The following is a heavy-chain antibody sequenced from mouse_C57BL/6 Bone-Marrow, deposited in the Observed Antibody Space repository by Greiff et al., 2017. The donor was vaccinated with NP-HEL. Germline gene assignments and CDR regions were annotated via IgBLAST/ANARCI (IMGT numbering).Heavy chain of an antibody. J-gene: IGHJ1*03. D-gene: IGHD3-3*01. Sequence: EVKLMESEGGLVQPGSSMKLSCTASGFTFSDYYMSWVRQFPEKGLEWVATINYDGSSTYYLDSLKSRFIISRDNAKNILYLQMSSLKSEDTATYYCARERRGHGYFDVWGTGTTVTVSS. CDR2: INYDGSST. CDR1: GFTFSDYY. CDR3: ARERRGHGYFDV. V-gene: IGHV5-16*01.